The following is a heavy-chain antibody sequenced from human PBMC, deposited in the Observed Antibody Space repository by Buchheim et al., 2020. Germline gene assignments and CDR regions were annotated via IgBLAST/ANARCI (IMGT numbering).Heavy chain of an antibody. V-gene: IGHV4-4*02. D-gene: IGHD3-16*01. CDR3: ARDTDTSWQGGIDP. Sequence: QVQLQESGPGLVKASGTLSLTCAVSGASISHSNAWTWVRQSPGRGLEWIGEIYHGGVTNYNPSLKSRVSISVDKPKNYFSLRLTSVTAADTAVYYCARDTDTSWQGGIDPWGPGTL. CDR1: GASISHSNA. CDR2: IYHGGVT. J-gene: IGHJ5*02.